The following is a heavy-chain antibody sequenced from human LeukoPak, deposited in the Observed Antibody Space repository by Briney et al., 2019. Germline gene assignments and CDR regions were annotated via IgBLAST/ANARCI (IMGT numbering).Heavy chain of an antibody. V-gene: IGHV4-39*01. CDR2: IYYSGST. J-gene: IGHJ5*02. CDR1: GGSISSSSYY. CDR3: ARGQRDYLFGFGDNWFDP. D-gene: IGHD3-10*01. Sequence: PSETLSLTCTVSGGSISSSSYYWGWIRQPPGKGLEWIGSIYYSGSTYYNPSLKSRGTIYVDTSKNQFSLKLSSVTAADTAVYYCARGQRDYLFGFGDNWFDPWGQGTLVTVSS.